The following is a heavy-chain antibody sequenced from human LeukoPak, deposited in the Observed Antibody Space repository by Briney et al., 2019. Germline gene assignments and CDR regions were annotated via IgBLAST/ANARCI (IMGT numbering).Heavy chain of an antibody. CDR3: AKVMNRYNWIEAIDY. CDR1: GFTFTNYW. V-gene: IGHV3-74*01. D-gene: IGHD1-1*01. CDR2: INHDGSST. J-gene: IGHJ4*02. Sequence: GGSLRLSCAASGFTFTNYWMHWVRQVPGKGLVWVSHINHDGSSTNYADSVKGRFTISRDNAKNTLYLQMNSLTAEDTAVYYCAKVMNRYNWIEAIDYWGQGTLVTVSS.